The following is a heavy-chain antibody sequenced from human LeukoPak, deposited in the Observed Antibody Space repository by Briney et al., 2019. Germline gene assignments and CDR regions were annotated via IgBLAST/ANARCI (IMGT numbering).Heavy chain of an antibody. CDR3: ARAPYGMDV. CDR2: ISSTSSSI. V-gene: IGHV3-48*02. J-gene: IGHJ6*02. Sequence: PGGSLRLSCAASGFTFSTYSMNWVRQAPGKGLEWVSYISSTSSSIYYAHSAGGRFTISRDNAKNSLYLQMNSLRDEDTAVYYCARAPYGMDVWGQGTTVTVSS. CDR1: GFTFSTYS.